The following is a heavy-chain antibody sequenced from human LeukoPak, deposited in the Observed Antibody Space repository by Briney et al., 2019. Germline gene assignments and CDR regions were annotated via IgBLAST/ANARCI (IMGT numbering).Heavy chain of an antibody. D-gene: IGHD3-9*01. V-gene: IGHV3-23*01. CDR2: ISGSGGST. J-gene: IGHJ4*02. Sequence: GGSLRLSCAASRFRFSTFPMSWVRQAPGKGLEWVSAISGSGGSTYYADSVKGRFTISRDNSKNTLYLQMNSLRAEDTAVYYCAKDQRYFDWLPRQEDYWGQGTLVTVSS. CDR3: AKDQRYFDWLPRQEDY. CDR1: RFRFSTFP.